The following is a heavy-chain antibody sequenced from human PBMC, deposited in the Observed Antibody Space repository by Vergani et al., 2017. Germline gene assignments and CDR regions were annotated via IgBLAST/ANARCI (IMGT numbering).Heavy chain of an antibody. Sequence: QVQLVESGGGVVQPARSLRLSCAASGFIFRTFAMHWVRQAPGKGLQWVTFIRNGGRDTYYADSVKGRFTISRDDSKNMLYLQMNSLRAEDTAVYYCAKICSGISCYIDEAFDLWGQGTLVSVSS. CDR3: AKICSGISCYIDEAFDL. V-gene: IGHV3-30*02. D-gene: IGHD2-2*02. CDR2: IRNGGRDT. CDR1: GFIFRTFA. J-gene: IGHJ3*01.